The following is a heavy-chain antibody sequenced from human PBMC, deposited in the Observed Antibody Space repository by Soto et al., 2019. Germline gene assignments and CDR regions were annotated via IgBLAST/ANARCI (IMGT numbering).Heavy chain of an antibody. J-gene: IGHJ3*02. D-gene: IGHD6-19*01. Sequence: GGSLRLSCAASGFTVSSNYMSWVRQAPGKGLEWVSVIYSGGSTYYADSVKGRFTISRDNSKNTLYLQMNSLRAEDTAVYYCARVLAVAGSDAFDIWGQGTMVTVSS. V-gene: IGHV3-53*01. CDR3: ARVLAVAGSDAFDI. CDR2: IYSGGST. CDR1: GFTVSSNY.